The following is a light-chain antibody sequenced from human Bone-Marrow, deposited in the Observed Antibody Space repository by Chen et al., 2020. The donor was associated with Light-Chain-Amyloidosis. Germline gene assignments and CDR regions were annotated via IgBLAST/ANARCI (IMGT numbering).Light chain of an antibody. J-gene: IGLJ3*02. V-gene: IGLV6-57*01. CDR3: QSYQGSSQVG. CDR2: EDD. CDR1: SGSIATND. Sequence: NFMLTQPHSVSESPGKTVSISCTRSSGSIATNDVQWYQQRPGTSPTTVIYEDDQRPSGVPDRFSGSIDRSSNSASLTISGLKTEDEADYYCQSYQGSSQVGFGGGTKLTVL.